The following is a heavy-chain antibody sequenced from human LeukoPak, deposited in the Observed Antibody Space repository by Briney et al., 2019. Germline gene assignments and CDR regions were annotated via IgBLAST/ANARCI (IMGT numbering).Heavy chain of an antibody. Sequence: PGGSLRLSCAASGFSFSNYGMNWVRQAPGKGLEWVSGITGNGGTTYYADSVRGRFTISRDNSKNTLYLQMNSLRAEDTAVYYCAKLREWELPDLFDYWGQGTLVTVSS. CDR2: ITGNGGTT. CDR3: AKLREWELPDLFDY. D-gene: IGHD1-26*01. V-gene: IGHV3-23*01. CDR1: GFSFSNYG. J-gene: IGHJ4*02.